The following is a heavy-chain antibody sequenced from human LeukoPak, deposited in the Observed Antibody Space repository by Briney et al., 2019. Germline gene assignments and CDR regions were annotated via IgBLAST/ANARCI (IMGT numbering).Heavy chain of an antibody. V-gene: IGHV4-38-2*02. D-gene: IGHD2-2*01. CDR1: GYAISDGYY. CDR3: AREDCSTTRCFNFDY. CDR2: IYYSGST. J-gene: IGHJ4*02. Sequence: SETLSLTCTVSGYAISDGYYWGWIRQPPGKGLEWIGSIYYSGSTYYNPSLKSRVTISVDTSKNQFSLKMTSVTAADTAVYYCAREDCSTTRCFNFDYWGQGILVTVSS.